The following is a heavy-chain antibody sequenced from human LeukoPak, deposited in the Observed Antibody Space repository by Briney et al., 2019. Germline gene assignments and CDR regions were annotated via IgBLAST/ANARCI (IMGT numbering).Heavy chain of an antibody. Sequence: SETLSLTCAVYGGSFSGEYFSTYYWTWIRQSPGKGLDWIGEINHSGSITYNPSLKSRVAISVDTSKNQFSLKLSSVTAADTAVYYCARYGFGELLTDAFDIWGQGTMVTVSS. V-gene: IGHV4-34*01. CDR3: ARYGFGELLTDAFDI. J-gene: IGHJ3*02. CDR1: GGSFSGEYFSTYY. D-gene: IGHD3-10*01. CDR2: INHSGSI.